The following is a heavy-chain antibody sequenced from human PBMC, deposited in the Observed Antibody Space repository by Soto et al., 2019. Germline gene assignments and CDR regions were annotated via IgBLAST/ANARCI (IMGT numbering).Heavy chain of an antibody. Sequence: QVQLVQSGAEVKKPGASVKVSCKASGYTFTGYYMHWVRQAPGQGLEWMGWINPNSGGTNYAQKLQGWVTMTRDTSISTAYMELSRLRSDDTAVYYCARDIVVVPAATRYYYGMDIWGQGTTVTVSS. CDR1: GYTFTGYY. D-gene: IGHD2-2*01. CDR3: ARDIVVVPAATRYYYGMDI. V-gene: IGHV1-2*04. CDR2: INPNSGGT. J-gene: IGHJ6*02.